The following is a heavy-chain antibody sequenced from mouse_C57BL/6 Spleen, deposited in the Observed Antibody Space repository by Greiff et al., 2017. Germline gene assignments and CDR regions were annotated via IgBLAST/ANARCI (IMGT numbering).Heavy chain of an antibody. CDR3: TGDYCSSYGFAY. V-gene: IGHV6-3*01. Sequence: EVQGVESGGGLVQPGGSMKLSCVASGFTFSNYWMNWVRPSPEKGLEWVAQIRLKSDNYATHYAESVKGRFTISRDDSKSSVYLQMTNLRAEDTGIYYCTGDYCSSYGFAYWGQGTLVTVSA. J-gene: IGHJ3*01. D-gene: IGHD1-1*01. CDR1: GFTFSNYW. CDR2: IRLKSDNYAT.